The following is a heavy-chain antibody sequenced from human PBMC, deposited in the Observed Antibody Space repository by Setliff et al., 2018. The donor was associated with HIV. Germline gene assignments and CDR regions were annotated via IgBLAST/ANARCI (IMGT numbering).Heavy chain of an antibody. D-gene: IGHD6-19*01. CDR1: NYSISSAYY. CDR2: IYHSGST. J-gene: IGHJ6*02. Sequence: SEILSLTCAVSNYSISSAYYWGWIRHPPGKGLEWIGSIYHSGSTYYNPSLKSRVTISVDTSKNQFSLKLSSVTAADTAVYYCARRPAGAVAGGYGMDVWGQGTTVTVSS. CDR3: ARRPAGAVAGGYGMDV. V-gene: IGHV4-38-2*01.